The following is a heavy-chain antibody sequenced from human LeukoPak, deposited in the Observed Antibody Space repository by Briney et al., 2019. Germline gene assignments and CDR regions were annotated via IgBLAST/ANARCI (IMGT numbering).Heavy chain of an antibody. J-gene: IGHJ4*02. CDR1: GYTFTGYY. V-gene: IGHV1-2*02. D-gene: IGHD2-21*02. CDR3: ARQISATYCGGDCYPDY. CDR2: INPNSGGT. Sequence: ASVKVSCKASGYTFTGYYMHWVRQAPGQGLEWMGWINPNSGGTNYAQKFQGRVTMTRDTSISTAYMELSRLRSDDTAVYYCARQISATYCGGDCYPDYWGQGTLVTVSS.